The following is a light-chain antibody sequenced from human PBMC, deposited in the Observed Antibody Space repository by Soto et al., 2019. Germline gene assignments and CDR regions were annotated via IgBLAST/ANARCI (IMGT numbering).Light chain of an antibody. J-gene: IGLJ1*01. CDR2: YDS. Sequence: SYELTQPPSVSVAPGKTARITCGGNNIGSKSVHWYQQKPGQAPVLVIYYDSDRPSGIPERFSGSNSGNTATLTISRVEAGDEADYYCQVWYSSSDQYVFGTGTKVTVL. CDR1: NIGSKS. CDR3: QVWYSSSDQYV. V-gene: IGLV3-21*04.